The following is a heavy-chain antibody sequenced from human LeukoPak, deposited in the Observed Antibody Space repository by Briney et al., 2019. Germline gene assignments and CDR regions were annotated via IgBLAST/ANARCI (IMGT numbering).Heavy chain of an antibody. J-gene: IGHJ4*02. CDR2: IYYSGST. Sequence: KSSETLSLTCTVSGGSISSSSYYWGWIRQPPGKGLEWIGSIYYSGSTYYNPSLKSRVTISVDTSKNQFSLKLSSVTAADTAVYYCARANWNYIFDYWGQGTLVTVSS. D-gene: IGHD1-7*01. V-gene: IGHV4-39*07. CDR3: ARANWNYIFDY. CDR1: GGSISSSSYY.